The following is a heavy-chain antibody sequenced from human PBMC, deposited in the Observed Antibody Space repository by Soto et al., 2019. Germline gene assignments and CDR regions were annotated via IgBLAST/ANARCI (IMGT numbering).Heavy chain of an antibody. V-gene: IGHV3-11*05. CDR2: ISSSSSYT. J-gene: IGHJ4*02. CDR1: GFTFSDYY. Sequence: QVQLVESGGGLVKPGGSLRLSCAASGFTFSDYYMXXXXXXXXXXXXXVSYISSSSSYTNYADSVKGRFTISRDNAKXXXXXXXXXXXXXXXXXXXXXXXXXXXXXXXYXDYWGQGTLVTVSS. CDR3: XXXXXXXXXXXYXDY.